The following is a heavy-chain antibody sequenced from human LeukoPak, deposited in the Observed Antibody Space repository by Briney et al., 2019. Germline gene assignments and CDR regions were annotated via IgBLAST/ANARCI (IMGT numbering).Heavy chain of an antibody. CDR3: ARGYSSSRYGY. CDR1: GGSISSSGYY. J-gene: IGHJ4*02. D-gene: IGHD6-13*01. V-gene: IGHV4-39*07. Sequence: PSETLSLTCSVSGGSISSSGYYWGWIRQPPGKGLEWIGSVYYSGTTYYNPSLKSRVTISVDTSKNQFSLRLSSVTAADTAVYYCARGYSSSRYGYWGQGTLVSVSS. CDR2: VYYSGTT.